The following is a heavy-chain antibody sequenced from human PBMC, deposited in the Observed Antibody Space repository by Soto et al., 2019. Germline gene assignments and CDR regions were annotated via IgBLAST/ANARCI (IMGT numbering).Heavy chain of an antibody. J-gene: IGHJ4*02. V-gene: IGHV4-59*01. CDR1: GGSISSYY. Sequence: LSLTCTVPGGSISSYYWSWIRQPPGKGLEWIGYIYYSGSTNYNPSLKSRVTISVDTSKNQFSLKLSSVTAADTAVYYCARRDGYNNNFDYWGQGTLVTVSS. CDR3: ARRDGYNNNFDY. D-gene: IGHD4-4*01. CDR2: IYYSGST.